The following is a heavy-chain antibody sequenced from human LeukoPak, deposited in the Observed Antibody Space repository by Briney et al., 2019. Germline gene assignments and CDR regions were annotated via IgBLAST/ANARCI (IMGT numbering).Heavy chain of an antibody. Sequence: ASVKVSCTASGYTFTSYGIIWVRQAAGQGLEWMGWISAYNGNTNYAQRLQGRVTMTTDTSTSTAYMELRSLRSDDTAVYYCARDAFSASYIAFDIWGQGTMVTVSS. CDR1: GYTFTSYG. V-gene: IGHV1-18*01. J-gene: IGHJ3*02. D-gene: IGHD1-26*01. CDR2: ISAYNGNT. CDR3: ARDAFSASYIAFDI.